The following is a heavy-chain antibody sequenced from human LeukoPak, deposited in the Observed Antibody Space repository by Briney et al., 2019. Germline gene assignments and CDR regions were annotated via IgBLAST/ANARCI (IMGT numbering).Heavy chain of an antibody. D-gene: IGHD3-22*01. V-gene: IGHV1-69*04. CDR1: GGTFSSYA. CDR2: IIPILGIA. CDR3: ARDSWHYYDSSGYSDY. Sequence: SVKVCCKASGGTFSSYAISWVRQAPGQGLEWMGRIIPILGIANYAQKFQGRVTITADKSTSTAYMELSSLRSEDTAVYYCARDSWHYYDSSGYSDYWGQGTLVTVSS. J-gene: IGHJ4*02.